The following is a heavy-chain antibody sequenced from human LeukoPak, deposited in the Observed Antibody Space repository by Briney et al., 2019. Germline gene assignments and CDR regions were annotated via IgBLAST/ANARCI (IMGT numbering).Heavy chain of an antibody. J-gene: IGHJ4*02. CDR1: GHTLSDLT. CDR2: FDPGNSEI. D-gene: IGHD3-3*01. Sequence: ASVKVSCKVSGHTLSDLTMHWVRQAPGKGLEWMGGFDPGNSEIIYAQKFQGRVTMTEDASTDTAYMELSSLKSEDTAVYYCAAGGLYDLLPYWGQGTLVTVSS. V-gene: IGHV1-24*01. CDR3: AAGGLYDLLPY.